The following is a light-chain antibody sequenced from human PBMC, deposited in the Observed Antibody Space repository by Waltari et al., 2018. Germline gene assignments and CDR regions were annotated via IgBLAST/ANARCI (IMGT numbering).Light chain of an antibody. Sequence: QLVLTQSPSASASLGASVKLTCTLSSGHSSYGIAWHPQQPEKGPRYLMKLNSDGSHNKGDGIPDRFSGSSSGAERYLTISSLQSEDEADYYCQTWGTGLLVFGGGTKLTVL. J-gene: IGLJ3*02. CDR1: SGHSSYG. V-gene: IGLV4-69*01. CDR2: LNSDGSH. CDR3: QTWGTGLLV.